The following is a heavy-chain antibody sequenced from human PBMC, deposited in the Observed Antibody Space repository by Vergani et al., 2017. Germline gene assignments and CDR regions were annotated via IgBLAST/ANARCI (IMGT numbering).Heavy chain of an antibody. CDR1: GFTLSSCW. CDR3: ARDTYRFFDF. Sequence: EVQLVESGGGLVQPGGSLRLSCAASGFTLSSCWMGWVRQAPGKGLEWVANIQEDGRETYYVDSVKGRFTISRDSAKNSLYLQMNSLRAEDTAVYFCARDTYRFFDFWGRGTLVSVSS. D-gene: IGHD2/OR15-2a*01. J-gene: IGHJ4*02. CDR2: IQEDGRET. V-gene: IGHV3-7*01.